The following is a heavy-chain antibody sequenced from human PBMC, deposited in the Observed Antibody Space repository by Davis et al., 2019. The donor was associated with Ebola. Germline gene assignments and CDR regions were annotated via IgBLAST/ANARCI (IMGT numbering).Heavy chain of an antibody. CDR1: GGSISSYY. CDR2: IYYSGST. V-gene: IGHV4-59*01. CDR3: AKVNFWSGYYITNWFDP. D-gene: IGHD3-3*01. Sequence: GSLRLSCTVSGGSISSYYWSWIRQLPGKGLEWIEYIYYSGSTNYNPSLKSRVTISVDTSKKQFSLKLSSVTAADPAVYYCAKVNFWSGYYITNWFDPWGQGTLVTVSS. J-gene: IGHJ5*02.